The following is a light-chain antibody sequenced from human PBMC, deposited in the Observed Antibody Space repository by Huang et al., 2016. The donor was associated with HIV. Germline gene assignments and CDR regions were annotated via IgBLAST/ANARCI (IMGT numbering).Light chain of an antibody. Sequence: DAVMTQSPLSLPVPPGEPASISCRSSQILRHRNGLNYLDWYLQKPGQSPQLLIHLGSSRASGVPDRFSGGGSGTDFSLNISRVEAEDAGIYYCMEALQAPYTFGQGTKLEI. CDR3: MEALQAPYT. CDR1: QILRHRNGLNY. J-gene: IGKJ2*01. V-gene: IGKV2-28*01. CDR2: LGS.